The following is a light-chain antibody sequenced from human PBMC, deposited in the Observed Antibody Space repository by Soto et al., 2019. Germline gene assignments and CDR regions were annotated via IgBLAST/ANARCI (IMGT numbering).Light chain of an antibody. J-gene: IGLJ3*02. CDR3: SSYTSSSTSV. Sequence: QSALTQPASVSGSPGQSIPISCTGTSSDVGVYNYVSWYQQHLGKAPKLMIFEVTSRPSGVSNRFSGSKSGNTASLTISGLQAEDEADYYCSSYTSSSTSVFGGGTKLTVL. V-gene: IGLV2-14*01. CDR1: SSDVGVYNY. CDR2: EVT.